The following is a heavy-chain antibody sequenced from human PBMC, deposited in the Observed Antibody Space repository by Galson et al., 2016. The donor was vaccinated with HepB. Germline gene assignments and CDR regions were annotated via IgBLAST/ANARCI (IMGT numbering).Heavy chain of an antibody. D-gene: IGHD1-26*01. J-gene: IGHJ6*02. Sequence: SVKVSCKASGHILSELSIHWVRQAPGRGLEWLASFDPDEGETSYDQRFQGRVTLTEDTSTNIAYMDLRSLTSEDTAAYYCVTDRTYSGSVYEYGRDVWGQGTMVTVSS. CDR1: GHILSELS. V-gene: IGHV1-24*01. CDR3: VTDRTYSGSVYEYGRDV. CDR2: FDPDEGET.